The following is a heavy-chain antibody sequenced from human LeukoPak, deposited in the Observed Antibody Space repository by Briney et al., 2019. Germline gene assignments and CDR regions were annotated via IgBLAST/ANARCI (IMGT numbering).Heavy chain of an antibody. CDR2: IKQDGSEK. V-gene: IGHV3-7*01. Sequence: GGPLRLSCAASGFTFSSYWMSWVRQAPGKGLEWVANIKQDGSEKYYVDSVKGRFTISRDNAKNSLYLQMNSLRAEDTAVYYCARESSSWYPTNYYYYGMDVWGQGTTVTVSS. J-gene: IGHJ6*02. CDR3: ARESSSWYPTNYYYYGMDV. D-gene: IGHD6-13*01. CDR1: GFTFSSYW.